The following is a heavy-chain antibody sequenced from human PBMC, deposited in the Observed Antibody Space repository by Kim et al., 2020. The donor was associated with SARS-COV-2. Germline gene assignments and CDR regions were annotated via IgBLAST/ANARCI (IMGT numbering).Heavy chain of an antibody. CDR2: IKQDGSEK. CDR1: GFTFSSYW. V-gene: IGHV3-7*01. J-gene: IGHJ6*03. D-gene: IGHD6-19*01. CDR3: ARSAKETGYSSGWYYYYYSMDV. Sequence: GGSLRLSCAASGFTFSSYWMSWVRQAPGKGLEWVANIKQDGSEKYYVDSVKGRFTISRDNAKNSLYLQMNSLRAEDTAVYYCARSAKETGYSSGWYYYYYSMDVWGKGTTGTVSS.